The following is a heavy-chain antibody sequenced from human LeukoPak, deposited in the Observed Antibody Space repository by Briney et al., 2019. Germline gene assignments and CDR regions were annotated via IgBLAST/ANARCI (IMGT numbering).Heavy chain of an antibody. CDR1: GYTFASYY. V-gene: IGHV1-46*01. D-gene: IGHD3-22*01. CDR2: INPSGGST. Sequence: ASVNVSCKASGYTFASYYMHWVRQAPGQGLEWLGIINPSGGSTIYAQKFQGRVTITRDTSTSTVYMELSSLRSEDTAVYYCARDGALVVVTPSNVDYWGQGTLVTVSS. J-gene: IGHJ4*02. CDR3: ARDGALVVVTPSNVDY.